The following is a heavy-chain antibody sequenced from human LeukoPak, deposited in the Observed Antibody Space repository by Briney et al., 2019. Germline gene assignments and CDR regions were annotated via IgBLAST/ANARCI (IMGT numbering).Heavy chain of an antibody. CDR2: IYTSGST. V-gene: IGHV4-4*07. CDR3: ARGDYYDSSGYYYYMDV. Sequence: SETLSLTCTVSGGSISSYYWSWIRQPAGKGLEWIGRIYTSGSTNYNPSLKSRVTMSVDTSKNQFSLKLSSVTAADTAVYYCARGDYYDSSGYYYYMDVWGKGTTVTVSS. J-gene: IGHJ6*03. D-gene: IGHD3-22*01. CDR1: GGSISSYY.